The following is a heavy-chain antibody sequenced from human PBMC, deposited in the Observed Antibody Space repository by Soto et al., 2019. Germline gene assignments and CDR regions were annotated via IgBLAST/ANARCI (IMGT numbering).Heavy chain of an antibody. J-gene: IGHJ4*02. CDR3: ARDPSSSGYRFDY. V-gene: IGHV3-33*01. CDR2: IWYDGSKK. Sequence: PGGSLRLSCAVSGFTFRSYGMHWVRQAPGKGLEWVACIWYDGSKKYYGDSVKGRFTVSRDDSKNTLYLQMNSLRAEDTAVYYWARDPSSSGYRFDYWGQGTLVTVSS. D-gene: IGHD3-22*01. CDR1: GFTFRSYG.